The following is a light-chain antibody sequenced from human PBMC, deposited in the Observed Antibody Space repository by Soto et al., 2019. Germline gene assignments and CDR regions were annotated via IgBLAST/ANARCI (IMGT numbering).Light chain of an antibody. CDR2: DTS. Sequence: EVVMTQSPDTLSVSPGDGATLSCRASQNVHSDLAWYQQKPGQAPRLVIYDTSTRSTDTPVRFTGGGSGTEFTLTISSLKSEDFAVYYCQQYNNWPLPFGGGTKVEIK. V-gene: IGKV3-15*01. CDR3: QQYNNWPLP. CDR1: QNVHSD. J-gene: IGKJ4*01.